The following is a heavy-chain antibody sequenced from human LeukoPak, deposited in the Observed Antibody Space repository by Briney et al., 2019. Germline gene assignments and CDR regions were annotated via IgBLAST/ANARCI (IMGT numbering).Heavy chain of an antibody. Sequence: SETLYLTCAVYGGSFSGYYWSWIRQPPGKGLEWIGEINHSGSTNYNPSLKSRVTISVDTSKNQFSLKLGSVTAADTAVYYCARSIPYYYDSSGYYYGYWGQGTLSPSPQ. D-gene: IGHD3-22*01. CDR2: INHSGST. CDR1: GGSFSGYY. CDR3: ARSIPYYYDSSGYYYGY. J-gene: IGHJ4*02. V-gene: IGHV4-34*01.